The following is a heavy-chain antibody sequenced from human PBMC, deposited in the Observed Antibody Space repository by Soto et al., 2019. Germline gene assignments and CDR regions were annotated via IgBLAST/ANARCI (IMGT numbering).Heavy chain of an antibody. V-gene: IGHV4-59*01. D-gene: IGHD3-3*01. J-gene: IGHJ4*02. Sequence: PSETLSLTCTVAGGSISSYYWSWIRQPPGKGLEWIGYIYYSGSTNYNPSLKSRVTISVDTSKNQFSLKLSSVTAADTAVYYCARFYGFWSGYPYYFAYWGQGTLVTVSS. CDR3: ARFYGFWSGYPYYFAY. CDR1: GGSISSYY. CDR2: IYYSGST.